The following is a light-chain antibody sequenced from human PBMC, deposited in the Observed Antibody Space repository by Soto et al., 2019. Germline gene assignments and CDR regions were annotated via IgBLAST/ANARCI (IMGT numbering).Light chain of an antibody. Sequence: EIVLTQSPATLSLSPGERATLSCRASQTFSSHLAWYQQKPGQAPRLLIYDASKRATGIPARFIGRGSGTDFTLTISSLEPEDFAVYYCQQRSNWPPVITFGQGTRLEIK. CDR3: QQRSNWPPVIT. CDR1: QTFSSH. CDR2: DAS. J-gene: IGKJ5*01. V-gene: IGKV3-11*01.